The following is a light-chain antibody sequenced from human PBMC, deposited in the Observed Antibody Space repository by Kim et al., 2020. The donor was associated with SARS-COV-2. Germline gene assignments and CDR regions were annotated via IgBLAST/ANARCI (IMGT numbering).Light chain of an antibody. CDR1: DLENYY. V-gene: IGLV3-1*01. Sequence: VSPGPTAIIPCSGYDLENYYTSWYQQKPGQSPVMVIYQNDKRPSGIPERFSASNSGDKATLTISGTQAMDEADYYCQSWASTSPVIFGGGTQLTVL. CDR2: QND. CDR3: QSWASTSPVI. J-gene: IGLJ2*01.